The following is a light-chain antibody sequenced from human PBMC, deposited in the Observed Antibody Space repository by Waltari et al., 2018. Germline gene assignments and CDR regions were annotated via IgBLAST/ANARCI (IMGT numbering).Light chain of an antibody. CDR1: HSAVGDYNY. CDR2: EVS. CDR3: SSYTSNSISWV. Sequence: QSALTQPASVSGSPGQSITISCTGTHSAVGDYNYVSWYQQHPGKAPKLMIYEVSDRPSGVSNRFSGSKSGSTASLTISGLQAADEADYYCSSYTSNSISWVFGTGTKVTVL. V-gene: IGLV2-14*01. J-gene: IGLJ1*01.